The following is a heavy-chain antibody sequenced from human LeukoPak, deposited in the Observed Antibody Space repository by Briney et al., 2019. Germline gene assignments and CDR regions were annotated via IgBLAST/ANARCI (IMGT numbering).Heavy chain of an antibody. V-gene: IGHV1-2*02. CDR2: INPNSGGT. CDR1: GYTFTGYY. D-gene: IGHD3-10*01. CDR3: ARARPLWFGVNDY. Sequence: ASVKVSCKASGYTFTGYYMHWVRQAPGQGLEWMGWINPNSGGTNYAQNFQGRATMTRDTSISTAYMELSRLRSDDTAVYYCARARPLWFGVNDYWGQGTLVTVSS. J-gene: IGHJ4*02.